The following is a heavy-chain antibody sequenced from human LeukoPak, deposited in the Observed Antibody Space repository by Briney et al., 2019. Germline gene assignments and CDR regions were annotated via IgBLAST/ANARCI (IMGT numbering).Heavy chain of an antibody. CDR1: GFTFGSYA. D-gene: IGHD2-8*01. CDR2: ISYDGSNK. V-gene: IGHV3-30-3*01. CDR3: ARDGHIVLMVYDRHFDY. Sequence: PGGSLRLSCAASGFTFGSYAMHWVRQAPGKGLEWVAVISYDGSNKYYADSVKGRFTISRDNSKNTLYLQMNSLRAEDTAVYYCARDGHIVLMVYDRHFDYWGQGTLVTVSS. J-gene: IGHJ4*02.